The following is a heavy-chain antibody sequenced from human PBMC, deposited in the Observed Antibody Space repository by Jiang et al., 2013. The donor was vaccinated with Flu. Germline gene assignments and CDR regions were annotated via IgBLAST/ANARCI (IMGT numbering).Heavy chain of an antibody. CDR2: IIPVLDIT. CDR3: ARGGGRLAATTGR. J-gene: IGHJ4*02. V-gene: IGHV1-69*04. CDR1: GATLSTFA. D-gene: IGHD1-26*01. Sequence: SGAEVKKPGSSVKVSCKTSGATLSTFAYIWVRQAPGQGLEWLGRIIPVLDITHYAQKFKGRVSITADKSTSTVYMELHSLRSDDTAVYYCARGGGRLAATTGRWGQGTLLAVSS.